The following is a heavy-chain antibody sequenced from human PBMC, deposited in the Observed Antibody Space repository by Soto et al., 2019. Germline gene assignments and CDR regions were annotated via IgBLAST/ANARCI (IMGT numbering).Heavy chain of an antibody. CDR3: ARGSRGPRWFDP. CDR1: GGSIMSYNHY. CDR2: IDYFGTT. J-gene: IGHJ5*02. V-gene: IGHV4-30-4*01. Sequence: PSETLSLTCTVSGGSIMSYNHYWTWIRQAPGKGLECIGYIDYFGTTNYSPSLQGRVTISVDKSKNQFSLSLTSVTAADTAVYYCARGSRGPRWFDPWGQGALVTVSS. D-gene: IGHD5-12*01.